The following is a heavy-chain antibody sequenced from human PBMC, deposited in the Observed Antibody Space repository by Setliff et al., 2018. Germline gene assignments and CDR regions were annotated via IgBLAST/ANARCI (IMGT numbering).Heavy chain of an antibody. V-gene: IGHV4-39*01. Sequence: SETLSLTCTVSGGSISSGSDYWAWIRQPPGKGLEWLGTVYHSGGTYYNPSLKSRVTMSVDTSRNQFSLKLSSVTAADTAVYYCARHVGIRGRGYNYYYYYTDVWGKGTTVTVSS. D-gene: IGHD3-10*01. J-gene: IGHJ6*03. CDR2: VYHSGGT. CDR1: GGSISSGSDY. CDR3: ARHVGIRGRGYNYYYYYTDV.